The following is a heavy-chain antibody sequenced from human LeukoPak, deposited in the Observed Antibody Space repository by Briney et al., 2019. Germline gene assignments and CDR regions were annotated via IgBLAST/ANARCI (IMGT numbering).Heavy chain of an antibody. D-gene: IGHD1-26*01. CDR1: GYTFANLW. Sequence: GESLKISCRGFGYTFANLWIGWVRQAPGQRLEWMGWINAGNGNTKYSQKFQGRVTITRDTSASTAYMELSSLRSEDTAVYYCARAKDPSGSYYVGFDYWGQGTLVTVSS. J-gene: IGHJ4*02. CDR2: INAGNGNT. V-gene: IGHV1-3*01. CDR3: ARAKDPSGSYYVGFDY.